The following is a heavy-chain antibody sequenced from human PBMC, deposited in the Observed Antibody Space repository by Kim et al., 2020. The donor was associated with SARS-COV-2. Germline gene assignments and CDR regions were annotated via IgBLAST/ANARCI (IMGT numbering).Heavy chain of an antibody. J-gene: IGHJ4*02. Sequence: YADAVKDRVTISRDNSKNTVYLQMDSLRGEDTALYFCASDMISGPPDDLDYWGQGTLVTVSS. D-gene: IGHD3-22*01. V-gene: IGHV3-30*01. CDR3: ASDMISGPPDDLDY.